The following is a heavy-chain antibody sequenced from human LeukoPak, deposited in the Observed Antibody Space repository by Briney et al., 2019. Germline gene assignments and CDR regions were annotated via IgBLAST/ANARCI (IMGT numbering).Heavy chain of an antibody. Sequence: SETLSLTCTVSGGSISSSSYYWGWIRQPPGKGLEWIGSIYYSGSTYYNPSLKSRVTISIDTSKNQFSLKLSSVTAADTAVYYCAKGYSSGWYRFGMDVWGQGTTVTVSS. CDR2: IYYSGST. CDR1: GGSISSSSYY. D-gene: IGHD6-19*01. V-gene: IGHV4-39*07. CDR3: AKGYSSGWYRFGMDV. J-gene: IGHJ6*02.